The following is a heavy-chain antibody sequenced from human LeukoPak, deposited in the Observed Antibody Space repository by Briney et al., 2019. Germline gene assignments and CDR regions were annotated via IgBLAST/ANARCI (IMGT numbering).Heavy chain of an antibody. CDR2: IYYSGST. Sequence: ASETLSLTCTVSGGSISSYYWSWIRQPPGMGLEWIGYIYYSGSTNYNPSLKSRVTISVDTSKNQFSLKLSSVTAADTAVYYCARAVIPLYYFDYWGQGTLVTVSS. CDR3: ARAVIPLYYFDY. J-gene: IGHJ4*02. V-gene: IGHV4-59*01. D-gene: IGHD2-21*02. CDR1: GGSISSYY.